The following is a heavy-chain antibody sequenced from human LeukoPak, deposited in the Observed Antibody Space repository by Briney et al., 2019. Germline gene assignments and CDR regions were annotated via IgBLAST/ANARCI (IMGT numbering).Heavy chain of an antibody. CDR2: ISGSGDST. D-gene: IGHD3-22*01. CDR1: GFTFSSFA. Sequence: PGGSLRLSCAASGFTFSSFAMSWVRQAPGKGLEWVSAISGSGDSTHYADSVKGRFTISRDNSKNTLYLQMNSLRAEDTAVYHCAKGYYYHSSGYQYLDYWGQGTLVTVSS. CDR3: AKGYYYHSSGYQYLDY. V-gene: IGHV3-23*01. J-gene: IGHJ4*02.